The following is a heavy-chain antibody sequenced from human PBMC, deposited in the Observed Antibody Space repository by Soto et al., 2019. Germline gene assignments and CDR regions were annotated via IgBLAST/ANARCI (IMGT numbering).Heavy chain of an antibody. D-gene: IGHD4-17*01. V-gene: IGHV3-23*01. J-gene: IGHJ4*02. CDR2: ISGSGGST. CDR3: AKDLRYDYGARTGFDY. Sequence: LPCAAPGFTFSNYAMSWVRQAPGKGLEWVSAISGSGGSTYYAESVKGRFTISRDNSKNTLYLQMNSLRAEDTALYYCAKDLRYDYGARTGFDYWGQGALVTVSS. CDR1: GFTFSNYA.